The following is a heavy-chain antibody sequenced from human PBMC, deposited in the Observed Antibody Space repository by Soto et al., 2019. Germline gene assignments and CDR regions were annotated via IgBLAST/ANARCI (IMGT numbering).Heavy chain of an antibody. CDR3: ARDNRGFGVVPSYYYYGMDV. CDR1: GGTFSSYA. V-gene: IGHV1-69*01. Sequence: QVQLVQSGAEVKKPGSSVKVSCKASGGTFSSYAISWVRQAPGQGLEWMGGIIPIFGTANYAQKFQGRVTITADESTSTAYMELSSVRSEDTAVYYCARDNRGFGVVPSYYYYGMDVWGQGTTVTVSS. CDR2: IIPIFGTA. D-gene: IGHD3-3*01. J-gene: IGHJ6*02.